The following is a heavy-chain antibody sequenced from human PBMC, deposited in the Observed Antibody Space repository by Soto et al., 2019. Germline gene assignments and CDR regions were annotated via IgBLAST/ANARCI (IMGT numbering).Heavy chain of an antibody. V-gene: IGHV4-31*03. CDR1: GGSISSGGYY. CDR2: IYYSGST. J-gene: IGHJ6*02. CDR3: ARDRRNYYGMDV. Sequence: SETLSLTCTVSGGSISSGGYYWSWIRQHPGKGLEWIGYIYYSGSTYYNPSLKSRVTISVDTSKNQFSLKLSSVTAADTAVYYCARDRRNYYGMDVCGQGTTVTVSS.